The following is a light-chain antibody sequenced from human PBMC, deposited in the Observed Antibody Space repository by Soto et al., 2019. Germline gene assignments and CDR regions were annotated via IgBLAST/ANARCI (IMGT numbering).Light chain of an antibody. V-gene: IGLV1-44*01. CDR1: SSNIGSNT. CDR2: SYN. CDR3: AAWDDSLNGYV. J-gene: IGLJ1*01. Sequence: QSVLTQPPSASGTPGQRVTISCSGSSSNIGSNTVNWYQQLPGTAPKLLIYSYNQRPSGVPDRFSGSKSVTSASLAISGLQSEDEADYYCAAWDDSLNGYVFGTGIKVTVL.